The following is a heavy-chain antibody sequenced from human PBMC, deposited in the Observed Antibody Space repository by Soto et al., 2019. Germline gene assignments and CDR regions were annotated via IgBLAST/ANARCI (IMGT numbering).Heavy chain of an antibody. CDR1: GSTFSSYT. CDR2: IIPVLTVT. J-gene: IGHJ6*02. CDR3: ASRRYCRTDCYKKFYCGMDV. Sequence: QVQLVQSGAEVRKPGSSVKVSCMASGSTFSSYTVNWVRQAPGKGLEWIGRIIPVLTVTDYARRFQGRVTITADRSAKTAYMALTSLTSEDTAVYYCASRRYCRTDCYKKFYCGMDVWGQGTTVPVSS. V-gene: IGHV1-69*02. D-gene: IGHD2-21*02.